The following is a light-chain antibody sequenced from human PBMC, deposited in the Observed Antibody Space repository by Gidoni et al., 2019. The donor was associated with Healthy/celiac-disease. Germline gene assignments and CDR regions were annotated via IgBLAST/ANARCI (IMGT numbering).Light chain of an antibody. CDR2: CAS. CDR3: QQYYSSPFA. J-gene: IGKJ3*01. CDR1: QSVLYSSNHKNY. V-gene: IGKV4-1*01. Sequence: DSVMTQSPDSLAVSLGERATINCKSSQSVLYSSNHKNYLAWYQQKPGQPPKLLIYCASTRESGVPDRFRGSGSGTDFTLTISSLQAEDVAVYSCQQYYSSPFAFGPGTKVDIK.